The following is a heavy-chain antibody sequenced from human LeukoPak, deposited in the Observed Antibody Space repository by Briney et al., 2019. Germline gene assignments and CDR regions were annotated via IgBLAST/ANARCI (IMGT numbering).Heavy chain of an antibody. V-gene: IGHV1-3*01. D-gene: IGHD6-13*01. CDR1: GYTFTRYT. CDR3: ARGAGNSWFDD. CDR2: INPGNGNT. Sequence: GASVTVSCTASGYTFTRYTIHWVRQAPGQRLEWMGWINPGNGNTQCSQNFQGRVTMTRDTSATTAYMELSSLDSEDTAVYYCARGAGNSWFDDWGQGTLVTVSS. J-gene: IGHJ4*02.